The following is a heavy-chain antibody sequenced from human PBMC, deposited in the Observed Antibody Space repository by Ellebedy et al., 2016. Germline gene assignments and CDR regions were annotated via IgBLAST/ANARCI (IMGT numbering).Heavy chain of an antibody. CDR3: ARDSQPGELSANNWFDP. V-gene: IGHV4-61*01. Sequence: SETLSLTXTVSGGSVSSGSYYWSWIRQPPGKGLEWIGYIYYSGSTNYNPSLKSRVTISVDTSKNQFSLKLSSVTAADTAVYYCARDSQPGELSANNWFDPWGQGTLVTVSS. CDR2: IYYSGST. D-gene: IGHD3-10*01. CDR1: GGSVSSGSYY. J-gene: IGHJ5*02.